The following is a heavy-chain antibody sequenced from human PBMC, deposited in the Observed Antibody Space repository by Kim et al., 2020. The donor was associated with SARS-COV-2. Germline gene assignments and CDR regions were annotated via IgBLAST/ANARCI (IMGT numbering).Heavy chain of an antibody. CDR3: ARDMGIAAREVWGYGMDV. Sequence: SETLSLTCTVSGGSISSYYWSWIRQPPGKGLEWIGYIYYSGSTNYNPSLKSRVTISVDTSKNQFSQKLSSVTAADTAVYYCARDMGIAAREVWGYGMDVWGQGTTVTVSS. CDR1: GGSISSYY. D-gene: IGHD6-6*01. J-gene: IGHJ6*02. V-gene: IGHV4-59*01. CDR2: IYYSGST.